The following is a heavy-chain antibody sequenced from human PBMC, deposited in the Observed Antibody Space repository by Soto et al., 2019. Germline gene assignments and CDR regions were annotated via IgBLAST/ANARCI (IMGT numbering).Heavy chain of an antibody. V-gene: IGHV4-61*08. CDR1: GGSVSSGDYY. D-gene: IGHD2-2*01. CDR2: IYYSGST. CDR3: ARVGLLCSSTSCYGNWFDP. Sequence: QVQLQESGPGLVKPSETLSLTCTVSGGSVSSGDYYWGWIRQPPGKGLEWIGYIYYSGSTNYNPSLKSRVTISVDTSKNQFSLRLYSVTTADTAVYYWARVGLLCSSTSCYGNWFDPWGQGTLVTVSS. J-gene: IGHJ5*02.